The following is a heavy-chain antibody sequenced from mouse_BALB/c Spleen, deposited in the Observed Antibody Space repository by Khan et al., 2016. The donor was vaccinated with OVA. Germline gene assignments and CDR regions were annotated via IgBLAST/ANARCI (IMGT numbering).Heavy chain of an antibody. V-gene: IGHV1S41*01. D-gene: IGHD1-1*01. Sequence: DLVKPGASVKLSCKASGYTFTSYWINWTKQRPGQGLEWIGQISPGSDSSYYNEMFKGKATLTVDSSSTTAYIQLSSLSSEDSAVYFSARSNYYGTGLYAMDYWGQGTSVTVSS. CDR3: ARSNYYGTGLYAMDY. CDR2: ISPGSDSS. CDR1: GYTFTSYW. J-gene: IGHJ4*01.